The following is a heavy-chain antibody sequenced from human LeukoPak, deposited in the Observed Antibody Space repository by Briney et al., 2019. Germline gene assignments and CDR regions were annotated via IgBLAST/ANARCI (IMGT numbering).Heavy chain of an antibody. Sequence: ASVKVSRKVSGYTLTELFMHWVGQAPGKGLEWMGGFDPEDGETHYAQKFQGRVTMTDDTSPETAYMELSRLRREGTAVYYLARVGGVYGYRKFDSWGQGTLVAVSS. CDR3: ARVGGVYGYRKFDS. J-gene: IGHJ4*02. V-gene: IGHV1-24*01. CDR1: GYTLTELF. D-gene: IGHD5/OR15-5a*01. CDR2: FDPEDGET.